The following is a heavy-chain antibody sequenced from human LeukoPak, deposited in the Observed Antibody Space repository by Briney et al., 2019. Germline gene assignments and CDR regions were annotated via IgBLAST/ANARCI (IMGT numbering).Heavy chain of an antibody. D-gene: IGHD3-22*01. CDR3: AKADSSGYYWFYFDY. J-gene: IGHJ4*02. Sequence: GGSLRLSCAASGFIFSSYAMSWVRQAPGKGLEWVSAISGSGGSTYYADSMKGRFTISRDNSKNTLYLQMNSLRAEDTAVYYCAKADSSGYYWFYFDYWGQGTLVTVSS. CDR1: GFIFSSYA. CDR2: ISGSGGST. V-gene: IGHV3-23*01.